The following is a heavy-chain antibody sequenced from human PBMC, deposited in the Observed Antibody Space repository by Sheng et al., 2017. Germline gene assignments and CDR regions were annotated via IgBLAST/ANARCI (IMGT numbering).Heavy chain of an antibody. Sequence: QVQLVESGGGVVQPGRSLRLSCAASGFTFSSYGMHWVRQAPGKGLEWVAVIWYDGSNKYYADSVKGRFTISRDNSKNTLYLQMNSLRAEDTAVYYCARDRVTYYYDSSGGLDYWGQGTLVTVSS. V-gene: IGHV3-33*01. CDR3: ARDRVTYYYDSSGGLDY. CDR2: IWYDGSNK. CDR1: GFTFSSYG. J-gene: IGHJ4*02. D-gene: IGHD3-22*01.